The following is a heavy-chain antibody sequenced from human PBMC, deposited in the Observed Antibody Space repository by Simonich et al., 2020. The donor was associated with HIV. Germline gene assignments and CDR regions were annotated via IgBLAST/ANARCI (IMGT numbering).Heavy chain of an antibody. V-gene: IGHV1-2*06. CDR3: VSGMMGFDY. D-gene: IGHD3-16*01. J-gene: IGHJ4*02. CDR2: INPNIGGT. Sequence: QVQLVQSGAEVKKPGASVKVSCKASGYRFTGFYMHWVRQAPGQGLEWMGRINPNIGGTDDAQNFQGRVTLTSDTSISTAYMELSGLRSDDTAVYYCVSGMMGFDYWGQGTLVTVSS. CDR1: GYRFTGFY.